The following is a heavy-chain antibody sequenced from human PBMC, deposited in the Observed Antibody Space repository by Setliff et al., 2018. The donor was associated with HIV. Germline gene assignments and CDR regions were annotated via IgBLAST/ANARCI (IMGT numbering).Heavy chain of an antibody. CDR1: GGTFDSHA. CDR3: ARPAPLLGTSPASNAFDI. D-gene: IGHD3-10*01. Sequence: SVKVSCKASGGTFDSHAISWVRQAPGQGFEWMGGIIHILGIRNYAQKFQGRVIITTDESTGTAYMELSSLKDDDTAIYYCARPAPLLGTSPASNAFDIWGQGTTVTVSS. CDR2: IIHILGIR. J-gene: IGHJ3*02. V-gene: IGHV1-69*10.